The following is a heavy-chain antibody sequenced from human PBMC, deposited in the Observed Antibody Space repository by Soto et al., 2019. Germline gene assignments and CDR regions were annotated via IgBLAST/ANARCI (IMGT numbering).Heavy chain of an antibody. D-gene: IGHD3-10*01. CDR2: ISGSGGST. CDR3: AKIVRPLSGWFDP. V-gene: IGHV3-23*01. CDR1: GFTFSSYA. Sequence: GGSLRLSCAASGFTFSSYAMSWVRQVPGKGLKWVSAISGSGGSTYYADSVKGRFTISRDNSKNTLYLQMNSLRAEDTAVYYCAKIVRPLSGWFDPWGQGTLVTVSS. J-gene: IGHJ5*02.